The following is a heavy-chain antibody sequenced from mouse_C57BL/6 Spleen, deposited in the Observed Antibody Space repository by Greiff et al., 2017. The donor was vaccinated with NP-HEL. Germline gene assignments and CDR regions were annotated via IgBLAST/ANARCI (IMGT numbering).Heavy chain of an antibody. CDR1: GYTFTSYG. V-gene: IGHV1-81*01. CDR2: IYPRSGNT. CDR3: ARTPNTTVVADWYFDV. D-gene: IGHD1-1*01. Sequence: QVQLKESGAELARPGASVKLSCKASGYTFTSYGISWVKQRTGQGLEWIGEIYPRSGNTYYNEKFKGKATLTADKSSSTAYMELRSLTSEDSAVYFCARTPNTTVVADWYFDVWGTGTTVTVSS. J-gene: IGHJ1*03.